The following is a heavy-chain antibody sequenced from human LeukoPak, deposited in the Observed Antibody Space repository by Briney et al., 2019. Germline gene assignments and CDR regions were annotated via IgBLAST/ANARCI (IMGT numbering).Heavy chain of an antibody. CDR1: GFTFSSYG. Sequence: GGSLRLSCAASGFTFSSYGMHWVRQAPGKGLEWVANIKKDGSEKNYVDSVKGRFTISRDNAKNSLYLQMNSLRAEDTAVYYCAGGGGYWGQGTLVTVSS. V-gene: IGHV3-7*01. CDR2: IKKDGSEK. CDR3: AGGGGY. J-gene: IGHJ4*02.